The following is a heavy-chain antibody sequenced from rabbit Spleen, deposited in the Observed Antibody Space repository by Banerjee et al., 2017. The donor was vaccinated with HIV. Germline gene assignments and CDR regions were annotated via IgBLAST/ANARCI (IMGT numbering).Heavy chain of an antibody. Sequence: QEQLVESGGGLVKPGASLTLTCTASGFSFSSSYDMCWVRQAPGKGLEWIGCIDTGNSNTYYASWAKGRFTISKTSSTTVTLRMTSLTAADTATYFCARDLVAVIGWNFNLWGPGTLVTVS. J-gene: IGHJ4*01. CDR2: IDTGNSNT. CDR3: ARDLVAVIGWNFNL. V-gene: IGHV1S45*01. CDR1: GFSFSSSYD. D-gene: IGHD1-1*01.